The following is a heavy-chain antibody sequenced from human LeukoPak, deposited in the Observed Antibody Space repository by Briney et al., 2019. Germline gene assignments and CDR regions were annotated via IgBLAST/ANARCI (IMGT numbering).Heavy chain of an antibody. CDR1: GFTFSSYG. CDR3: ARDFLPFGGVIGLEAFDI. V-gene: IGHV3-33*01. Sequence: GGPLRLSCAASGFTFSSYGMHWVRQAPGKGLEWVAVIWYDGSNKYYADSVKGRFTISRDNSKNTLYLQMNSLRAEDTAVYYCARDFLPFGGVIGLEAFDIWGQGTMVTVSS. CDR2: IWYDGSNK. J-gene: IGHJ3*02. D-gene: IGHD3-16*02.